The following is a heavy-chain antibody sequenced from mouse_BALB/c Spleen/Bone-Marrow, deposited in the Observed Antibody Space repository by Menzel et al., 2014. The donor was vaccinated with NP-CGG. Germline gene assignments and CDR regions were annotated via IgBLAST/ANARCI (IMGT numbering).Heavy chain of an antibody. D-gene: IGHD1-1*01. CDR3: ARVTDTFYYGSIYWYFDV. CDR2: ISSGGST. V-gene: IGHV5-6-5*01. J-gene: IGHJ1*01. CDR1: GFTFSSYA. Sequence: DVKLVESGGGLVKPGGSLKLSCAASGFTFSSYAMSWVRQTPEKRLEWVASISSGGSTYYPDNVKGRFTISRDNVRNILYLQMSSLRSEDTAMYYCARVTDTFYYGSIYWYFDVWGAATTVPVSS.